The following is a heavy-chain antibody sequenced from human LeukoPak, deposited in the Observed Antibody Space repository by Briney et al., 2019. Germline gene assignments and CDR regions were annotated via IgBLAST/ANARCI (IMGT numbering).Heavy chain of an antibody. Sequence: PSGGSLRLSCAASGFTFSSYSMNWVRQAPGKGLEWVANIKQDGSEKYYVDSVKGRFTISRDNAKNSLYLQMNSLRAEDTAVYYCARVKFGGSWYEGRGNYYYGMDVWGQGTTVTVSS. J-gene: IGHJ6*02. CDR3: ARVKFGGSWYEGRGNYYYGMDV. CDR1: GFTFSSYS. D-gene: IGHD6-13*01. V-gene: IGHV3-7*01. CDR2: IKQDGSEK.